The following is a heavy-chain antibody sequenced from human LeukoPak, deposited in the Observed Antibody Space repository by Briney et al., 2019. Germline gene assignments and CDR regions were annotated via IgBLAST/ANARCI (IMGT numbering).Heavy chain of an antibody. Sequence: PGGSLRLSCAASGFTFSSYAMSWVRQVPGKGLEWVSAISGSGGSTYYADSVKGRFTISRDNSKNTLYLQMNSLRAEDTAVYYCAKVTYDYVWGSYRYRYYFDYWGQGTLVTVSS. CDR1: GFTFSSYA. CDR3: AKVTYDYVWGSYRYRYYFDY. V-gene: IGHV3-23*01. CDR2: ISGSGGST. D-gene: IGHD3-16*02. J-gene: IGHJ4*02.